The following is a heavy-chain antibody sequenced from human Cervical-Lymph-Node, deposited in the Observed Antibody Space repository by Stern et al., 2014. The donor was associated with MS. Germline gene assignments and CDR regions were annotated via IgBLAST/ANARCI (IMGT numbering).Heavy chain of an antibody. V-gene: IGHV1-18*01. J-gene: IGHJ6*02. CDR2: ISAYNGNT. CDR3: ARDRGNAMTAYGMDV. D-gene: IGHD2-21*02. Sequence: DQLVESGAEVKKPGASVKVSCKASGYTFTSYGISWGRQAPGQGLEWMGWISAYNGNTTYAQKLQGRVTMTTDTSTSTAYMELRSLRSDDTAVYYCARDRGNAMTAYGMDVWGQGTTVTVSS. CDR1: GYTFTSYG.